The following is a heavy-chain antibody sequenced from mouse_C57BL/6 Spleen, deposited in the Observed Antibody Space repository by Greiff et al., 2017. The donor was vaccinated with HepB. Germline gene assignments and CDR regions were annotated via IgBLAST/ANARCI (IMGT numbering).Heavy chain of an antibody. Sequence: LQESGAELVRPGASVTLSCKASGYTFTDYEMHWVKQTPVHGLEWIGAIDPETGGTAYNQKFKGKAILTADKSSSTAYMELRSLTSEDSAVYYCTIYYGYGYAMDYWGQGTSVTVSS. CDR3: TIYYGYGYAMDY. J-gene: IGHJ4*01. CDR2: IDPETGGT. D-gene: IGHD2-2*01. CDR1: GYTFTDYE. V-gene: IGHV1-15*01.